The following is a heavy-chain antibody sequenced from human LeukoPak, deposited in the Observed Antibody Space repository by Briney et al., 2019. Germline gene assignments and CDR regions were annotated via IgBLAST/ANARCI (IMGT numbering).Heavy chain of an antibody. Sequence: ASVKISCRASVYTFTSYDINWVRQATGQELEWMGWMNPNSGITGSAQKFQGRVTSTRTTSISTAYMERSSLRSEDTAVYYCATRYGSGSYYNVWYYYYYLDVWGKGTTVTVSS. CDR3: ATRYGSGSYYNVWYYYYYLDV. CDR1: VYTFTSYD. D-gene: IGHD3-10*01. CDR2: MNPNSGIT. J-gene: IGHJ6*03. V-gene: IGHV1-8*01.